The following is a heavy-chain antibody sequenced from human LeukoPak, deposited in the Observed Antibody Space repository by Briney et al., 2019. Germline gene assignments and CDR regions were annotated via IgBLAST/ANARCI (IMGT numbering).Heavy chain of an antibody. J-gene: IGHJ4*02. D-gene: IGHD3-16*02. CDR1: GYTFTSYG. Sequence: ASVKVSCKASGYTFTSYGISWVRQAPGQGLEGMGWISAYNGNTNYTQKLQGRVTMTTDTSTSTAYMKLRSLRSDDTAVYYCARDLSYAYVWGSYRYLFDYWGQGTLVTVSS. CDR2: ISAYNGNT. CDR3: ARDLSYAYVWGSYRYLFDY. V-gene: IGHV1-18*01.